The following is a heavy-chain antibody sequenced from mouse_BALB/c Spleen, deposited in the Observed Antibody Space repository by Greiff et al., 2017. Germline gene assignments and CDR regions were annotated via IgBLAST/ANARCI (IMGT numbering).Heavy chain of an antibody. Sequence: QVQLKESGAELVRPGTSVKVSCKASGYAFTNYLIEWVKQRPGQGLEWIGVINPGSGGTNYNEKFKGKATLTADKSSSTAYMQLSSLTSDDSAVYFCARSITTATDYWGQGTTLTVSS. CDR1: GYAFTNYL. V-gene: IGHV1-54*01. CDR2: INPGSGGT. CDR3: ARSITTATDY. D-gene: IGHD1-2*01. J-gene: IGHJ2*01.